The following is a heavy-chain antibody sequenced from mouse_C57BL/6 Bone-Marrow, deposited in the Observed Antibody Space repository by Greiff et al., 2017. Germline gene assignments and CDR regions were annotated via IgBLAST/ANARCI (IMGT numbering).Heavy chain of an antibody. J-gene: IGHJ2*01. CDR1: GFSLTSYA. V-gene: IGHV2-9-1*01. Sequence: VMLVESGPGLVAPSQSLSITCTVSGFSLTSYAISWVRQPPGKGLEWLGVIWTGGGTNYNSALKSRLSISKDNSKSQVFLKMNSLQTDDTARYYCARTYYYGSSPYFDYWGQGTTLTVSS. CDR3: ARTYYYGSSPYFDY. CDR2: IWTGGGT. D-gene: IGHD1-1*01.